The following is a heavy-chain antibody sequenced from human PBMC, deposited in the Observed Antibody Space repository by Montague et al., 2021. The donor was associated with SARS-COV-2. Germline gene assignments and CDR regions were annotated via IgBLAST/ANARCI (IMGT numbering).Heavy chain of an antibody. CDR2: ISSESAYI. CDR1: GFTFSSIS. D-gene: IGHD2-15*01. Sequence: SLRLSCAASGFTFSSISMNWVRQAPGKRLEWVSSISSESAYIVYAESVRGRFTISGDNAQNLLYLQMNSLRAEDTAVYYCARFETSKSYSSGMDVWGQGTTVTVSS. V-gene: IGHV3-21*01. CDR3: ARFETSKSYSSGMDV. J-gene: IGHJ6*02.